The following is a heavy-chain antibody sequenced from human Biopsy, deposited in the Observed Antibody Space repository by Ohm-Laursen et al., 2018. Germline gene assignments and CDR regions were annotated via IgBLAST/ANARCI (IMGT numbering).Heavy chain of an antibody. J-gene: IGHJ5*02. D-gene: IGHD3-22*01. CDR2: IFYRGST. V-gene: IGHV4-39*01. CDR1: GGSISNNNYY. Sequence: GTLSLTWTVSGGSISNNNYYWGWIRQPPGKGLEWIGSIFYRGSTHYKPSLKSRVNISVVTSKNQFSLKLNSVSAADTAVYYCARDYDTSGYYYVSWGQGTLVTVSS. CDR3: ARDYDTSGYYYVS.